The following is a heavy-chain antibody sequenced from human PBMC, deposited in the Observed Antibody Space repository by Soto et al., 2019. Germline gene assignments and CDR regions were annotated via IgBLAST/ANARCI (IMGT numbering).Heavy chain of an antibody. J-gene: IGHJ6*02. Sequence: SETLSLTCTVSGGSISNYYWTWIRQPAGKGLEWIGRMYTSGSTNYNPSLKSRVTMSVDTSKNQFSLNLRSVTAADTAVYFCAREWGLLPYYVMNVWGHGTAVTVSS. CDR3: AREWGLLPYYVMNV. CDR1: GGSISNYY. V-gene: IGHV4-4*07. D-gene: IGHD7-27*01. CDR2: MYTSGST.